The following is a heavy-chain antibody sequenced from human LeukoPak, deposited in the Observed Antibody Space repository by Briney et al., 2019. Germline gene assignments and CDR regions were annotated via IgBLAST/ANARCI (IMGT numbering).Heavy chain of an antibody. V-gene: IGHV3-15*01. Sequence: GGSLRLSCAASGFTFSNAWMSWVRQAPGKGLEWVGRIKRRTDGETTDYIAPVKGRFSVSRDDSKNTLYLQMNSLKIEDTAVYYCATLGRGPAAEWGQGTLVTVSS. J-gene: IGHJ1*01. CDR1: GFTFSNAW. CDR3: ATLGRGPAAE. CDR2: IKRRTDGETT. D-gene: IGHD6-13*01.